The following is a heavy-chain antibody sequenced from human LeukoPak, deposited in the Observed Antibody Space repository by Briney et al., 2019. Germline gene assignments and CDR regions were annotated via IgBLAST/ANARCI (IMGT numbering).Heavy chain of an antibody. CDR3: ARGDYDSSGYYEV. CDR1: GGSMRSYY. D-gene: IGHD3-22*01. J-gene: IGHJ4*02. V-gene: IGHV4-59*01. CDR2: IYYSGST. Sequence: SETLSLTCTVSGGSMRSYYWSWIRQPPGKGLEWIANIYYSGSTNYNPSLKSRVTISIDTSKNQFSLKLSSVTAADTAVYYCARGDYDSSGYYEVWGQGTLVTVSS.